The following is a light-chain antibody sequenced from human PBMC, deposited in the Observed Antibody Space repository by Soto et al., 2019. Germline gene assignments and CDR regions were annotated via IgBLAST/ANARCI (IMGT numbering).Light chain of an antibody. J-gene: IGKJ3*01. CDR2: GAS. Sequence: EIVLTQSPGTLSLSPGERATLSCRASQSVSSSYLAWYQQKPGQAPRLLIYGASRRATGIPYRFSGSGCGTDFTLTISRLEPEDFAVYYCQQYGSSPRFTFGPGTKVDIK. CDR3: QQYGSSPRFT. CDR1: QSVSSSY. V-gene: IGKV3-20*01.